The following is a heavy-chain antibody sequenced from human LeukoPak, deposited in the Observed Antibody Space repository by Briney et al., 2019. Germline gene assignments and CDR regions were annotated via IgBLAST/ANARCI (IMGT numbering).Heavy chain of an antibody. D-gene: IGHD3-22*01. V-gene: IGHV5-51*01. CDR3: ARHKHDSSGYYSFDP. CDR2: IYPGDSDA. CDR1: GYSFTSYW. Sequence: GESLKISCKGSGYSFTSYWIGWVRQMPGKGLEWMGIIYPGDSDARYSPSFQGQVTISADKSISTAYLQWSSLKASDTAMYYCARHKHDSSGYYSFDPWGQGTLVTVSS. J-gene: IGHJ5*02.